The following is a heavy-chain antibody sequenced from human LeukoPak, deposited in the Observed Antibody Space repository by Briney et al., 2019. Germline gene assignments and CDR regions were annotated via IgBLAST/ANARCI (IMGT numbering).Heavy chain of an antibody. Sequence: PGGSLRLSCAASGFTFDDYGMSWVRQAPGKGLEWVSGISWNGGSTGYADSVKGRFTISRDNAKNSLYLQMNSLRAEDTALYYCARDLVVAGTSYFDYWGQGTLVTVSS. CDR2: ISWNGGST. J-gene: IGHJ4*02. CDR3: ARDLVVAGTSYFDY. D-gene: IGHD6-19*01. V-gene: IGHV3-20*04. CDR1: GFTFDDYG.